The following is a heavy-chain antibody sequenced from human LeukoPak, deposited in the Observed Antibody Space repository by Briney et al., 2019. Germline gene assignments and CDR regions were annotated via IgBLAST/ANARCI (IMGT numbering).Heavy chain of an antibody. V-gene: IGHV4-39*01. CDR3: ARLYSFDWLPHGAFDI. CDR2: VYYTGTT. J-gene: IGHJ3*02. CDR1: GGSIRRENYF. Sequence: SETLSLTCTFSGGSIRRENYFWGWIRQSPGKGLEWIGNVYYTGTTYYNPSLKSRVIISVDTSMNQFSLKLSSVTAADTSLYYCARLYSFDWLPHGAFDIWGQGTVVTVSS. D-gene: IGHD3-9*01.